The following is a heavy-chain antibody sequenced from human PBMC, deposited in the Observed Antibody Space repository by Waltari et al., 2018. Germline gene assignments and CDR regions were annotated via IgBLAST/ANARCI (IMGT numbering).Heavy chain of an antibody. J-gene: IGHJ4*02. CDR2: IYYSGRT. D-gene: IGHD3-16*01. Sequence: QVQLQESGPGLVKPSQTLSLTCTVSGGSISSGGYYWSWIRQHPGKGLEWIGYIYYSGRTDTTPSLKSRVTISVDTSKNQFSLKLSSVTAADTAVYYCARDSEGLGGYWGQGTLVTVSS. V-gene: IGHV4-31*03. CDR3: ARDSEGLGGY. CDR1: GGSISSGGYY.